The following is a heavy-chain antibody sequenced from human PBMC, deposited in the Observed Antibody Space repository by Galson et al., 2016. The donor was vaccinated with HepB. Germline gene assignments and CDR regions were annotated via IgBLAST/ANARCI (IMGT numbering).Heavy chain of an antibody. D-gene: IGHD2-15*01. CDR2: IYHSEYT. Sequence: ETLSLTCTVSGDSISSTNWWSWVRQSPGKGLEWIGEIYHSEYTNYNPSLESRVTMSVDKSKNQFYLSLTSVTAADTAVYYCARDFLRDIVVLPTSRTYYYYGMDVWGQGTTVTVPS. CDR3: ARDFLRDIVVLPTSRTYYYYGMDV. V-gene: IGHV4-4*02. CDR1: GDSISSTNW. J-gene: IGHJ6*02.